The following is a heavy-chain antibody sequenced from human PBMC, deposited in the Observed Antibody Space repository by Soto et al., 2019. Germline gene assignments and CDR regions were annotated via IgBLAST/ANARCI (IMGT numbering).Heavy chain of an antibody. D-gene: IGHD3-9*01. CDR1: GGSINSYY. CDR3: ARDKGRYDSGMDV. Sequence: ASETLSLTCTVSGGSINSYYWSWIRQPPGKALEWIGYTFYSGSTKYNPSLKSRATISVDTSKTHFSLNLSSVTAADTAVYYCARDKGRYDSGMDVWGHGTTVTVSS. V-gene: IGHV4-59*01. CDR2: TFYSGST. J-gene: IGHJ6*02.